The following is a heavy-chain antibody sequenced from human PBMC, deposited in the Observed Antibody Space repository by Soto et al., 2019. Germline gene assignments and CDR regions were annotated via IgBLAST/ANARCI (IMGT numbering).Heavy chain of an antibody. J-gene: IGHJ6*02. CDR3: ARDRRGYSGYDGDYYYYGMDV. CDR1: GGSISSGGYY. CDR2: IYYSGST. V-gene: IGHV4-31*03. Sequence: SETLSLTCTVSGGSISSGGYYWSWIRQHPGKGLEWIGYIYYSGSTYYNPSPKSRVTISVDTSKNQFSLKLSSVTAADTAVYYCARDRRGYSGYDGDYYYYGMDVWGQGTTVTVSS. D-gene: IGHD5-12*01.